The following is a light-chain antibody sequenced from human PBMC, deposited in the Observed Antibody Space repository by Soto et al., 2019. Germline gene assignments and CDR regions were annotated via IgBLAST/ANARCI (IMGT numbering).Light chain of an antibody. CDR3: QQYNNWPRT. CDR2: GAS. Sequence: ETVLTQSPGTLSLSPGERATLSCRASQSVSSYLAWYQQKPGQAPRLLIYGASTRATGIPARFSGSGSGTEFTLTISSLQSEDFAVYYCQQYNNWPRTFGQGTKVDIK. J-gene: IGKJ1*01. CDR1: QSVSSY. V-gene: IGKV3-15*01.